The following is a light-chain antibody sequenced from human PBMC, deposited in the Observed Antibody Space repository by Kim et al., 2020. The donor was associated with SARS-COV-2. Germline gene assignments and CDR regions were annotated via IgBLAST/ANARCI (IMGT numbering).Light chain of an antibody. CDR2: DAS. CDR1: QSVSSY. J-gene: IGKJ5*01. V-gene: IGKV3-11*01. Sequence: SPVESAPPPSQASQSVSSYLAWYQQKPGHAPRLLIYDASNRATGIPARFSGSGSGTDFTLTISSLEPEDFAVYYCQQRSNWPPITFGQGTRLEIK. CDR3: QQRSNWPPIT.